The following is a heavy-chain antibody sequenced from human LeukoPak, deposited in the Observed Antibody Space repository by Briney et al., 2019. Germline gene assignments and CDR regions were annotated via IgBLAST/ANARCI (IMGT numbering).Heavy chain of an antibody. CDR2: LSYDGSNK. CDR1: GFTFSNYA. Sequence: GGSLRLSCAASGFTFSNYAIHWVRQAPGKGLEGGAVLSYDGSNKYYADSVKGRFTISSDSSKNTLYLQMNSLRAEDTAVYYCAKGHGPYSSADTFDFWGQGTVVTVSS. V-gene: IGHV3-30*18. D-gene: IGHD6-25*01. CDR3: AKGHGPYSSADTFDF. J-gene: IGHJ3*01.